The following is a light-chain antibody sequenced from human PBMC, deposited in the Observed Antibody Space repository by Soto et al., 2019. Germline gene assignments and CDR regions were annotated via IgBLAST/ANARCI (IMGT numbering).Light chain of an antibody. Sequence: EIVMTQSPATRSVSPVERATLSCMAIQSVSSDLAWYHQKPGQAPRLLIYGASTRATGIPARFSGSGSGKEFTLNINSLQSEHFAVYYCQQYDNWPPAWTFGQGTKVDIK. J-gene: IGKJ1*01. CDR2: GAS. CDR3: QQYDNWPPAWT. V-gene: IGKV3-15*01. CDR1: QSVSSD.